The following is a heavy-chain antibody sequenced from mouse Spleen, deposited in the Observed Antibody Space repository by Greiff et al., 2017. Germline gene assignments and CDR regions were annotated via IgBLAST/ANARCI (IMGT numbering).Heavy chain of an antibody. D-gene: IGHD4-1*01. CDR2: IDPENGNT. J-gene: IGHJ2*01. CDR1: GFNITDYY. V-gene: IGHV14-1*02. Sequence: EVKLVESGAELVRPGALVKLSCKASGFNITDYYMHWVKQRPEQGLEWIGWIDPENGNTIYDPKFQGKASITADTSSNTAYLQLSSLTSEDTAVYYCARSNWVDYWGQGTTLTVSS. CDR3: ARSNWVDY.